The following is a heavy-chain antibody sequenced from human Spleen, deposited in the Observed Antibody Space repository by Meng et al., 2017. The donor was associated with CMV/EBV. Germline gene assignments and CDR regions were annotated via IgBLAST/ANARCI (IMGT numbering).Heavy chain of an antibody. D-gene: IGHD2-15*01. V-gene: IGHV3-21*01. Sequence: GESLKISCSASGFTFSTYSMNWVRQAPGKGLEWVSSISSDTSYICYADSMKGRFAISRDNTKNSLYLQMNSLRAEDTAVYYCARERSSGGFDYWGQGTLVTVSS. CDR2: ISSDTSYI. CDR1: GFTFSTYS. J-gene: IGHJ4*02. CDR3: ARERSSGGFDY.